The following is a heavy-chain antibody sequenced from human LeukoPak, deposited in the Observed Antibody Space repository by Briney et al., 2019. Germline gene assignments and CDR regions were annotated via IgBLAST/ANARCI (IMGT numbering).Heavy chain of an antibody. D-gene: IGHD6-13*01. CDR3: ASLYSSSWFGLDDAFDI. CDR2: IYTSGST. V-gene: IGHV4-4*07. J-gene: IGHJ3*02. CDR1: GGSISSYY. Sequence: SETLSLTCTVSGGSISSYYWSWIRQPAGKGLEWIGRIYTSGSTNYNPSLKSRVTMSVDTSKNQFSLKLSSVTAADTAVYYCASLYSSSWFGLDDAFDIWGQGTMVTVSS.